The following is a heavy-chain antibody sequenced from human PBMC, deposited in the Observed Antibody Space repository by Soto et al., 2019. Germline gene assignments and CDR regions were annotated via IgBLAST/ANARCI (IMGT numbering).Heavy chain of an antibody. J-gene: IGHJ3*02. CDR2: INPATVAA. Sequence: QLHLVQSGAVVKKPGASVTVSCSASGYPVTAYYMHWVRQAPGRGLEWMGGINPATVAAKYTQTFQGRVTMTRATSTSTVFMELSGLTSEDTAVFYCATGGGVGVAGSAAFDMWGQGTLVTVSS. D-gene: IGHD3-3*01. CDR1: GYPVTAYY. V-gene: IGHV1-2*02. CDR3: ATGGGVGVAGSAAFDM.